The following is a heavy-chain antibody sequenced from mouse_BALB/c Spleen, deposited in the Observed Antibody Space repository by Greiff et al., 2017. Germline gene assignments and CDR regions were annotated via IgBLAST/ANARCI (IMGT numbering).Heavy chain of an antibody. CDR2: IRLKSNNYAT. J-gene: IGHJ3*01. V-gene: IGHV6-6*02. Sequence: EVQLVESGGGLVQPGGSMKLSCVASGFTFSNYWMNWVRQSPEKGLEWVAEIRLKSNNYATHYAESVKGRFTISRDDSKSSVYLQMNNLRAEDTGIYYCTSYYRYDRAWFAYWGQGTLVTVSA. CDR3: TSYYRYDRAWFAY. CDR1: GFTFSNYW. D-gene: IGHD2-14*01.